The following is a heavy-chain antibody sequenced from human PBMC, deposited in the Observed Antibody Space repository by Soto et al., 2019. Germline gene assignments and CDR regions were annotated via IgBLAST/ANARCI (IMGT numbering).Heavy chain of an antibody. D-gene: IGHD3-10*01. V-gene: IGHV4-39*01. CDR3: ARPMGWFGELSNWFDP. Sequence: ETLSLTCTVSGGSISSSSYYWGWIRQPPGKGLEWIGSIYYSGSTYYNPSLKSRVTISVDTSKNQFSLKLSSVTAADTAVYYCARPMGWFGELSNWFDPWGQGTLVTVSS. J-gene: IGHJ5*02. CDR1: GGSISSSSYY. CDR2: IYYSGST.